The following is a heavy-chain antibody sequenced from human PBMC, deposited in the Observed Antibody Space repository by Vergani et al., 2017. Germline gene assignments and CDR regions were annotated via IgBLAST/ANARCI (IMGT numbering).Heavy chain of an antibody. CDR3: TRELVNYYDSSGYYRYGMDV. CDR2: IIPIFGTA. Sequence: QVQLVQSGAEVKKPGSSVKVSCKASGGTFSSYAISWVRQAPGQGLEWMGGIIPIFGTANYAQKFQGRVTITADKATSTAYMELSSLSSEDTAVYYCTRELVNYYDSSGYYRYGMDVWGQGTTVTVSS. D-gene: IGHD3-22*01. CDR1: GGTFSSYA. V-gene: IGHV1-69*06. J-gene: IGHJ6*02.